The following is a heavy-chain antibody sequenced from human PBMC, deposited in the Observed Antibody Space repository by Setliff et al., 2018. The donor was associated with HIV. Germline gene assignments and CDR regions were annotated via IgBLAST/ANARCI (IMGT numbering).Heavy chain of an antibody. V-gene: IGHV4-38-2*02. CDR2: IYHSGST. CDR3: ARERQWLERDYFDY. D-gene: IGHD6-19*01. Sequence: SETLSLTCAVSGYSISSGYYWGWIRQPPGKGLEWIGSIYHSGSTYYNPSLKSRVAISVDTSKNQFSLKLSSVTAADTAVYYCARERQWLERDYFDYWGQGTLVTVSS. CDR1: GYSISSGYY. J-gene: IGHJ4*02.